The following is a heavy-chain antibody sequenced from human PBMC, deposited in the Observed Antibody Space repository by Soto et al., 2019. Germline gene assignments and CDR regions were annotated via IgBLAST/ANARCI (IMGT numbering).Heavy chain of an antibody. V-gene: IGHV4-59*11. D-gene: IGHD2-15*01. CDR2: LSYTGGA. J-gene: IGHJ4*02. Sequence: PSETLSLTCTVSGASISTHYWSWIRQSPRKGLEWIGYLSYTGGANYNPSLRGRVTISLDTSKNQFSLKLTSLTAEDTAIYYCARGERMGLDYWGQGTLVTVSS. CDR1: GASISTHY. CDR3: ARGERMGLDY.